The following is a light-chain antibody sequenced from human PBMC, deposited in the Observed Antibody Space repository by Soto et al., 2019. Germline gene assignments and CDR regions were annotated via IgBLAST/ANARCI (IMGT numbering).Light chain of an antibody. V-gene: IGKV3-20*01. CDR2: GAF. J-gene: IGKJ1*01. CDR3: QQYGSSRT. Sequence: EIFITQSPVTLSGSPGERATPSCRASQSVSSNLAWYQQKPGQAPSLLIYGAFTRATGIPARFSGTGSGTDFTLTISRLEPEDFAVYYCQQYGSSRTFGQGTKVDIK. CDR1: QSVSSN.